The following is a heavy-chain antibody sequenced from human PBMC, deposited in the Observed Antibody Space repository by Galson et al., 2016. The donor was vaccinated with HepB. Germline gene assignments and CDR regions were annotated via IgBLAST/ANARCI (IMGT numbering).Heavy chain of an antibody. Sequence: SLRLSCAASGFTFSSYAMSWVRQAPGKGLEWVSTVSGSGVSTYYADSVKGRFTISRDNSKKTMDLQMSSLRAEDTAVYYCAGATMTKDLDYWGQGTLVSVSS. CDR1: GFTFSSYA. D-gene: IGHD1-1*01. CDR2: VSGSGVST. J-gene: IGHJ4*02. CDR3: AGATMTKDLDY. V-gene: IGHV3-23*01.